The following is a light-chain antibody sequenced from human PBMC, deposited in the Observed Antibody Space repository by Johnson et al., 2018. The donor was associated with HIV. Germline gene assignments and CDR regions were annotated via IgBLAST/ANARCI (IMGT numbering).Light chain of an antibody. CDR1: SFNIGINF. V-gene: IGLV1-51*02. J-gene: IGLJ1*01. CDR2: ESN. CDR3: GTWDSRLRVYA. Sequence: QSVLTQPPSLSAAPGQRVTISCSGSSFNIGINFVSRYQQVPGTAPKLLICESNKRPSGIPNRFSGSKSGTSATLGITGLQTGDEADYYCGTWDSRLRVYAFGTGTKGTVL.